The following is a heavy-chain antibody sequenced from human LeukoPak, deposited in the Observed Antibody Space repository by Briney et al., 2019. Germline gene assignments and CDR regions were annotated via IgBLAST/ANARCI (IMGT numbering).Heavy chain of an antibody. CDR2: INPNSGAT. CDR1: GYSFTAFY. CDR3: ARSLAAAGNA. D-gene: IGHD6-13*01. V-gene: IGHV1-2*02. Sequence: ASVKVSCKASGYSFTAFYIHWVRQAPGQGLEWMGWINPNSGATTYAQNFQGRVTMTRDTSISTAYMELTSLRSDDTAVYYCARSLAAAGNAWGQGTLVTVSS. J-gene: IGHJ5*02.